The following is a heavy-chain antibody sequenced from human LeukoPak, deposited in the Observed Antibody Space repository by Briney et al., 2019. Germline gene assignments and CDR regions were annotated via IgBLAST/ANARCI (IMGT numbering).Heavy chain of an antibody. V-gene: IGHV3-23*01. J-gene: IGHJ4*02. CDR3: ASYDSSGYYHYFDY. D-gene: IGHD3-22*01. CDR2: ISGSGGST. CDR1: GFTFRSYA. Sequence: GGSLRLSCAASGFTFRSYAMSWVRQAPGKGPEWVSAISGSGGSTYYADSVKGRFTISRDNSKNTLYLQMNSLRAEDTAVYYCASYDSSGYYHYFDYWGQGTLVTVSS.